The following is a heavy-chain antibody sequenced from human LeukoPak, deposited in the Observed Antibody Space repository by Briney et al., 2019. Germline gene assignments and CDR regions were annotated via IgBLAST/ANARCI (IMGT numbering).Heavy chain of an antibody. J-gene: IGHJ4*02. V-gene: IGHV1-69*05. CDR1: GGTFSSYA. CDR2: IIPIFGTA. Sequence: ASVKVSCKASGGTFSSYAISWVRQAPGQGLEWMGGIIPIFGTANYAQKFQGRVTITTDESTSTAYIELSSLRSEDTAVYYCARINGNYYDSSGYPYFDYWGQGTLVTVSS. D-gene: IGHD3-22*01. CDR3: ARINGNYYDSSGYPYFDY.